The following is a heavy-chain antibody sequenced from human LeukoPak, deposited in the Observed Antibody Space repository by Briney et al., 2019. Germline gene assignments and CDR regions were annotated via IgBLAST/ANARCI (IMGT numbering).Heavy chain of an antibody. J-gene: IGHJ4*02. CDR2: INHSGST. D-gene: IGHD2-2*02. CDR1: GGSFSGYY. V-gene: IGHV4-34*01. Sequence: PSETLSLTCAVYGGSFSGYYWSWIRQPPGKGLEWIGEINHSGSTNYNPSLKSRVTISVDTSKNQFPLKLSSVAAADTAVYYCARGHLGYCSSTSCYTFSYWGQGTLVTVSS. CDR3: ARGHLGYCSSTSCYTFSY.